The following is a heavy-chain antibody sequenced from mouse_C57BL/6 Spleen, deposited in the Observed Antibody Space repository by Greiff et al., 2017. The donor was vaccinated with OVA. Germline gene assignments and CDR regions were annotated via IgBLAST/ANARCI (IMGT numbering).Heavy chain of an antibody. J-gene: IGHJ1*03. V-gene: IGHV1-69*01. CDR2: IDPSDSYT. Sequence: VKLQQPGAELVMPGASVKLSCKASGYTFTSYWMHWVKQRPGQGLEWIGEIDPSDSYTNYNQKFKGKSTLTVDKSSSTAYMQLSSLTSEDSAVYYCAPGYFDVWGTGTTVTVSS. CDR3: APGYFDV. CDR1: GYTFTSYW.